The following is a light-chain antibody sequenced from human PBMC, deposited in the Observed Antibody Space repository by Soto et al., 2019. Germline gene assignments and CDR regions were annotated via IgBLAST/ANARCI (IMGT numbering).Light chain of an antibody. CDR3: QQYNNWPVT. Sequence: EIVMTQSPATLSVSPGERATLSCRASQSFSSNLAWYQQKPGQAPRLLIYGASTRATGIPARFSGSGSGTEFTLTISSLQSEDFAVYYCQQYNNWPVTFGQGTKV. J-gene: IGKJ1*01. CDR2: GAS. CDR1: QSFSSN. V-gene: IGKV3-15*01.